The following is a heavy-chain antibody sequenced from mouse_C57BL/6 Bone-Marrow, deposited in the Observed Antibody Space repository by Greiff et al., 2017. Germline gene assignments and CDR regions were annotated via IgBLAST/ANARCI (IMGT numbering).Heavy chain of an antibody. V-gene: IGHV2-2*01. CDR2: IWSGGST. D-gene: IGHD2-4*01. CDR1: GFSLTSYG. J-gene: IGHJ1*03. Sequence: QVQLKESGPGLVQPSQSLSITCTVSGFSLTSYGVHWVRQSPGKGLEWLGVIWSGGSTDYNAAFISRLSISKDNSKSQVFFKMNSLQADDTAIYYCARESFYYDYDGWYFDVWGTGTTVTVSS. CDR3: ARESFYYDYDGWYFDV.